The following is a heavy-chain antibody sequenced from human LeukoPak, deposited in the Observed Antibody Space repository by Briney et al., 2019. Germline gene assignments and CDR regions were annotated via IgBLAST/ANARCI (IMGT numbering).Heavy chain of an antibody. CDR1: GGFISSGGYY. J-gene: IGHJ6*02. V-gene: IGHV4-39*01. D-gene: IGHD3-10*01. CDR3: ARDLYGSPYGMDV. Sequence: SETLSLTCTVSGGFISSGGYYWTWIRQPPGKGLEWIGSFYYSGSTYYNPSLKSRLTISVDTSKNQFSLNLSSVTAADTAVYYCARDLYGSPYGMDVWGQGTTVTVSS. CDR2: FYYSGST.